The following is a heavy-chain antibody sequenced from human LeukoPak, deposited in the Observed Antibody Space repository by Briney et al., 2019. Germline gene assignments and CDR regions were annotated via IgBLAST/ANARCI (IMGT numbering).Heavy chain of an antibody. V-gene: IGHV3-30-3*01. J-gene: IGHJ4*02. CDR1: GFTFSSYA. CDR2: ISYDGSNK. Sequence: QPGGSLRLSCAASGFTFSSYAMHWVRQAPGKGLEWVAVISYDGSNKYYADSVKGRFTISRDNSKNTLYLQMNSLRAEDTAVYYCAKDSRGTTTTIYYFDCWGQGTLVTVSS. D-gene: IGHD4-17*01. CDR3: AKDSRGTTTTIYYFDC.